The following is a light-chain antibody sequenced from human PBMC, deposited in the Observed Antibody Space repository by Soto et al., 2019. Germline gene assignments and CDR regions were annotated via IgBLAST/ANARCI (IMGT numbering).Light chain of an antibody. V-gene: IGKV3-20*01. CDR2: GAS. CDR1: QSVSNNY. CDR3: QQYGSSPLT. Sequence: EILLKQSPGTLSLSAGERATLSCRASQSVSNNYLAWYQQKPGQAPRLRIYGASNRATGIPDRFSGSGSGTDFTLTISRLEPEDFAVYYCQQYGSSPLTFGQGTKVDIK. J-gene: IGKJ1*01.